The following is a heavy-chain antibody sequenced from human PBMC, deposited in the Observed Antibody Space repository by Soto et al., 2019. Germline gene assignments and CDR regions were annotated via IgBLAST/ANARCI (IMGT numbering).Heavy chain of an antibody. J-gene: IGHJ3*02. CDR3: ATVAITMIVVVRNDAFDI. V-gene: IGHV1-69*13. CDR1: GGTFSSYA. CDR2: IIPIFGTA. D-gene: IGHD3-22*01. Sequence: SVKVSCKASGGTFSSYAISWVRQAPGQGLEWMGGIIPIFGTANYAQKFQGRVTMTEDESTDTAYMELSSLRSEDTAVYYCATVAITMIVVVRNDAFDIWGQGTMVTVSS.